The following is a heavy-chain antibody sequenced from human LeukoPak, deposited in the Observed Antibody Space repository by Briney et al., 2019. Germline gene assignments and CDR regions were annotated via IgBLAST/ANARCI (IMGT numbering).Heavy chain of an antibody. CDR1: GYSFSDYY. Sequence: ASVNVSCKASGYSFSDYYMHWVRQAPGQGLEWMGWLKPNSGGTRSAQKFQGRVTMTRDTSISTAYMELSSLRYDDTAVYYWATNILVRDIINWFDPWGQGTVVTVSS. CDR3: ATNILVRDIINWFDP. J-gene: IGHJ5*02. D-gene: IGHD3-10*01. V-gene: IGHV1-2*02. CDR2: LKPNSGGT.